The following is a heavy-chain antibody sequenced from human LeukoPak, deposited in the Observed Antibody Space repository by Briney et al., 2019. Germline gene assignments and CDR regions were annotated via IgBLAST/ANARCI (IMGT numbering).Heavy chain of an antibody. CDR1: GGSISSGDYY. CDR3: ARDFGYSSSWAFDY. D-gene: IGHD6-13*01. Sequence: PSQTLSLTCTVSGGSISSGDYYWSWIRQPPGTGLEWIGYIYYSGSTYYNPSLKSRVTISVDTSKNQSSLKLSSVTAADTAVYYCARDFGYSSSWAFDYWGQGTLVTVSS. CDR2: IYYSGST. J-gene: IGHJ4*02. V-gene: IGHV4-30-4*01.